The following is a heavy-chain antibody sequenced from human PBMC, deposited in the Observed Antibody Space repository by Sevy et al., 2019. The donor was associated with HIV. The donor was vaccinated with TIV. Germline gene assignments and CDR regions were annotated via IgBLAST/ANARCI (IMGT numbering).Heavy chain of an antibody. CDR2: ISYDRSDK. J-gene: IGHJ4*02. CDR1: GFTFGSYG. V-gene: IGHV3-30*06. CDR3: ARVFSSYYFDY. Sequence: GGSLRLSSAASGFTFGSYGMHWVRQAPGKGLEWVAYISYDRSDKNYADSVKGRFTISRDNSKNTVFLQLNSLRPEDTAVYYCARVFSSYYFDYWGQGTLVTVSS.